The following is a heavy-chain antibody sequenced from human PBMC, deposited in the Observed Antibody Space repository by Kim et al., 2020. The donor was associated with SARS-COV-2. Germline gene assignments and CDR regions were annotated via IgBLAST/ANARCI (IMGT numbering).Heavy chain of an antibody. V-gene: IGHV3-15*01. CDR3: TTYAYGGKGF. CDR2: IRSKTDGGTT. Sequence: GGSLRLSCAASGFTFSNTWMSWVRQAPEKGLEWVGLIRSKTDGGTTEYAAPVKGRFTISRDDSKNTLYLQMNSLETEDTAVYYCTTYAYGGKGFWGQGTLVTVSS. D-gene: IGHD4-17*01. CDR1: GFTFSNTW. J-gene: IGHJ4*02.